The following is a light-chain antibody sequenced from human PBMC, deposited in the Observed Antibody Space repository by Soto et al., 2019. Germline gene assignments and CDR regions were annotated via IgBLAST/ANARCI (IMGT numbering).Light chain of an antibody. CDR1: QSIGRM. Sequence: DIQMAQSPSTLSASVGDRVTITCRASQSIGRMLAWYQQKPGKAPDLLIYKASRLETGVPTRFSGSGSGTDFTLTISSLQSYDFATYYCQRYKVYLWTVGQGATAGIK. J-gene: IGKJ1*01. V-gene: IGKV1-5*03. CDR2: KAS. CDR3: QRYKVYLWT.